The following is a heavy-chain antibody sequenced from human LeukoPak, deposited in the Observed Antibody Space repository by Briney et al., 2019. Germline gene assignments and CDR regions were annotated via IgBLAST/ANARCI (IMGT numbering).Heavy chain of an antibody. CDR1: GYTFTSYY. D-gene: IGHD3-10*01. CDR2: INPSGGST. J-gene: IGHJ4*02. Sequence: ASVKVSSKASGYTFTSYYMHWVRQAPGQGLEWMGIINPSGGSTSYAQKFQGRVTMTRDTSTSTVYMELSSLRSEDTAVYYCARDRAVVGGNYYFDYWGQGTLVTVSS. CDR3: ARDRAVVGGNYYFDY. V-gene: IGHV1-46*01.